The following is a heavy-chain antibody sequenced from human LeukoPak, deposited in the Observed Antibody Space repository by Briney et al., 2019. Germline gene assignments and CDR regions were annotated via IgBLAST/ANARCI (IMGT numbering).Heavy chain of an antibody. CDR1: GFTFSSYS. D-gene: IGHD5-24*01. Sequence: PGGSLRLSCAASGFTFSSYSMTWVRQAPGKGLEWVSSISSSSSYIYYADSVKGRFTISRHNSKNMLYLQMNSLRPEDTAIYYCARRWDFDYWGQGNLVTVSS. CDR2: ISSSSSYI. J-gene: IGHJ4*02. CDR3: ARRWDFDY. V-gene: IGHV3-21*04.